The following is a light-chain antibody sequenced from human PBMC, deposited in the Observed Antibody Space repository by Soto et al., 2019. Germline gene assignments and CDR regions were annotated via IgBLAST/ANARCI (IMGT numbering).Light chain of an antibody. CDR3: QQTRAFPRT. CDR2: GAS. CDR1: QDIGNF. J-gene: IGKJ2*01. V-gene: IGKV1-12*01. Sequence: DIQMTQSPSSVSASVGDRVTITCRASQDIGNFLAWYPQTPGKAPKLLIHGASSLYRGVASRFSGGGTGTDFTLTILSLQPEDFATYYCQQTRAFPRTFGQGTKVDIK.